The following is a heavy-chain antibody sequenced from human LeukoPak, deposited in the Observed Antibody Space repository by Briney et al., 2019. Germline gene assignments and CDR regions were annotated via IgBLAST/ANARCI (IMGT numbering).Heavy chain of an antibody. Sequence: GGSLRLSCAASGFTFSSYAMHWVRQAPGKGLEFVSAISSNGGSTYYANSVKGRFTISRDNSKNTLYLQMGSLRAEDTALYYCSKEMGRGIMNAFDMWGHGTMVTVSS. CDR3: SKEMGRGIMNAFDM. CDR1: GFTFSSYA. CDR2: ISSNGGST. J-gene: IGHJ3*02. D-gene: IGHD3-10*01. V-gene: IGHV3-64*01.